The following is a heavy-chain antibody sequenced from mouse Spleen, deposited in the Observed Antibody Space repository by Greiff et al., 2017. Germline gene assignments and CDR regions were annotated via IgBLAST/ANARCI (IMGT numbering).Heavy chain of an antibody. V-gene: IGHV5-9-1*01. D-gene: IGHD1-1*01. CDR1: GFTFSSYA. Sequence: EVMLVESGGGLVKPGGSLKLSCAASGFTFSSYAMSWVRQTPEKRLEWVATISSGGSYTYYPDSVKGRFTISRDNAKNTLYLQMSSLRSEDTAMYYCASFITTVVAFDYWGQGTTLTVSS. CDR3: ASFITTVVAFDY. CDR2: ISSGGSYT. J-gene: IGHJ2*01.